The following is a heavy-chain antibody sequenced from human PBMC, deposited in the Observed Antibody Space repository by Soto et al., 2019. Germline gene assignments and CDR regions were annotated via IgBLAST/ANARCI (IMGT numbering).Heavy chain of an antibody. CDR2: INPSGGST. V-gene: IGHV1-46*03. J-gene: IGHJ3*02. Sequence: ASVKVSCKASGYTFTSYYMHWVRQAPGRGLEWMGIINPSGGSTSYAQKFQGRVTMTRDTSTSTVYMELSSLRSEDTAVYYCARAGIGYCSGGSCLVDAFDIWGKGTMVTVSS. CDR3: ARAGIGYCSGGSCLVDAFDI. D-gene: IGHD2-15*01. CDR1: GYTFTSYY.